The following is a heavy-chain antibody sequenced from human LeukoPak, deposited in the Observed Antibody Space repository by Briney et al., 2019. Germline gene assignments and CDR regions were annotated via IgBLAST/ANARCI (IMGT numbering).Heavy chain of an antibody. CDR3: ARGGGYSYGSFDY. D-gene: IGHD5-18*01. V-gene: IGHV3-30*02. CDR2: IRYDGSNK. CDR1: GFTFSSYG. Sequence: GGSLRLSCAASGFTFSSYGMHWVRQAPGKGLEWVAFIRYDGSNKYYADSVKGRFTISRDNAKNTLYLQMNSLRAEDTAVYYCARGGGYSYGSFDYWGQGTLVTVSS. J-gene: IGHJ4*02.